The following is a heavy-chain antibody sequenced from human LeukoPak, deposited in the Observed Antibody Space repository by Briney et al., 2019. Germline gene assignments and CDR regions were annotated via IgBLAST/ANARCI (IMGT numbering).Heavy chain of an antibody. CDR2: MNPNSGNT. CDR1: GYTFTSYD. J-gene: IGHJ4*02. CDR3: ARGRFSLRRAAVAGIQYYFDY. D-gene: IGHD6-19*01. V-gene: IGHV1-8*01. Sequence: ASVKVSCKASGYTFTSYDINWVRQATGQGLEWTGWMNPNSGNTGYAQKFQGRVTMTRNTSISTAYMELSSLRSEDTAVYYCARGRFSLRRAAVAGIQYYFDYWGQGTLVTVSS.